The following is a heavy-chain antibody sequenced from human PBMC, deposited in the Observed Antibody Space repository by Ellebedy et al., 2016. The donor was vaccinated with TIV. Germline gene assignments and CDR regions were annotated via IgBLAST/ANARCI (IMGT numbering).Heavy chain of an antibody. CDR2: ISDSGDST. V-gene: IGHV3-23*01. J-gene: IGHJ4*02. Sequence: GESLKISCEASGFTFSNYAMSWVRQAPGKGLEWVSTISDSGDSTYYADSVKGRFTISRDNSKNMLYLQMNSLRAEDTALYYCVKERDGGWDYWGQGTLVTVSS. CDR1: GFTFSNYA. D-gene: IGHD6-19*01. CDR3: VKERDGGWDY.